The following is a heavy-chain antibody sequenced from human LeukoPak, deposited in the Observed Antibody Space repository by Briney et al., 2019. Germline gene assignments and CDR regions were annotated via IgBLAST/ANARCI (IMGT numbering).Heavy chain of an antibody. CDR3: ARGVGLTQGGSFDY. D-gene: IGHD3-16*01. CDR1: GYSISSGYY. CDR2: IYHSGST. Sequence: SSETLSLTCTVPGYSISSGYYWGWIRQPPGQGLEWIGSIYHSGSTYYNPSLKSRVTISVDTSKNQFSLKLSSVTAADTAVYYCARGVGLTQGGSFDYWGQGTLVTVSS. V-gene: IGHV4-38-2*02. J-gene: IGHJ4*02.